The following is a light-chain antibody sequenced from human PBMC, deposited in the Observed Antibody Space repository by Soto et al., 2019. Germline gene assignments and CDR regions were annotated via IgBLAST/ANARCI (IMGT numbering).Light chain of an antibody. J-gene: IGKJ2*01. CDR1: QSISTY. V-gene: IGKV3-11*01. CDR2: DAS. Sequence: EIMLTQSPATLSFAPGERATLSCRASQSISTYLAWYQHKPGQAPRLLIYDASNRATGIPARFSGSGSGTDFPLTISSLEPEEFAVYYCQHRTSWPPYTFGQGTKVDI. CDR3: QHRTSWPPYT.